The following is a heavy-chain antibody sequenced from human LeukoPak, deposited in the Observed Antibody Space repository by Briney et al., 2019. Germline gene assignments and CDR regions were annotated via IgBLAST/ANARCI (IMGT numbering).Heavy chain of an antibody. D-gene: IGHD3-10*01. CDR3: ARDLLLWFGELYHWFDP. V-gene: IGHV1-69*04. CDR2: IIPILGIA. Sequence: SVKVSCKASGGTFSSYAISWVRQAPGQGLEWMGRIIPILGIANYAQKFQGRVTITADKSTSTAYMELRSLRSDDTAVYYCARDLLLWFGELYHWFDPWGQGTLVTVSS. CDR1: GGTFSSYA. J-gene: IGHJ5*02.